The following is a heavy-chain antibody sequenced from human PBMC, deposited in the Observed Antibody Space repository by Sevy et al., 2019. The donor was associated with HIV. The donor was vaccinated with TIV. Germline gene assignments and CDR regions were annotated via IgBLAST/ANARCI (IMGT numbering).Heavy chain of an antibody. V-gene: IGHV3-23*01. CDR1: GFTFTNYG. D-gene: IGHD6-19*01. Sequence: GGSLRLSCAASGFTFTNYGMHWVRQAPGKGLEWVSGISNSGANTYYADSVRGWFTVSSDNTKNTVYLQLNSLRAEDTAIHYCAQERTLLSDWYGEFDYWGQGTLVTVSS. J-gene: IGHJ4*01. CDR2: ISNSGANT. CDR3: AQERTLLSDWYGEFDY.